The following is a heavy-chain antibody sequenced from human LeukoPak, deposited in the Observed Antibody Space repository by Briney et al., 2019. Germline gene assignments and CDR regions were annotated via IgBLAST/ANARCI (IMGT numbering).Heavy chain of an antibody. CDR1: GGSFSGYY. Sequence: PSETLSPTCAVYGGSFSGYYWSWIRQPPGKGLEWIGEINHSGSTNYNPSLKSRVTISVDTSKNQFSLKLSSVTAADTAVYYCARGIIDWSSTKYYFDYWGQGTLVTVSS. CDR3: ARGIIDWSSTKYYFDY. V-gene: IGHV4-34*01. D-gene: IGHD3-16*02. J-gene: IGHJ4*02. CDR2: INHSGST.